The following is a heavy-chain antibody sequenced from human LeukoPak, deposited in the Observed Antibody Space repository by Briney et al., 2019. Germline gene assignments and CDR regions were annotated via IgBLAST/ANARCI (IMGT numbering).Heavy chain of an antibody. CDR3: ARLGAATTFDY. CDR2: IYSGGNT. V-gene: IGHV4-4*07. J-gene: IGHJ4*02. Sequence: SETLSLTCTVSGSSISGYYWTWIPQPAGKGLQWIGHIYSGGNTNYCPSLKSRVTMSVDTSKNQFSLKLSSVTAADTAVYYCARLGAATTFDYWGQGSLVTVSS. D-gene: IGHD2-15*01. CDR1: GSSISGYY.